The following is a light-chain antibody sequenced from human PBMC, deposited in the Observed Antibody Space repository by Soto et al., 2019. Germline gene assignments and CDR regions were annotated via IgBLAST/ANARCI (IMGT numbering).Light chain of an antibody. V-gene: IGKV1-5*03. CDR1: QTISSW. Sequence: DIQMTQSPSNLSGSVGARVTITCRASQTISSWLAWYQQKPGKAPKLLIYKASTLKSGVPSRFSGSGSGTEFTLTISSLQPDDFATYYCQHYNAAFGQGTRLDI. CDR2: KAS. J-gene: IGKJ5*01. CDR3: QHYNAA.